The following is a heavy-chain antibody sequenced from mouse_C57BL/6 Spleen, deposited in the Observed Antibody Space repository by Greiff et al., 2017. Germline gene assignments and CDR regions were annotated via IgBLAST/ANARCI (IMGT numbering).Heavy chain of an antibody. D-gene: IGHD1-1*01. CDR2: INPNNGGT. J-gene: IGHJ1*03. CDR3: ARESISDGSSHWYFDV. V-gene: IGHV1-18*01. Sequence: EVQLQQSGPELVKPGASVKIPCKASGYTFTDYNMDWVQQSHGKSLEWIGDINPNNGGTIYNQKFKGKATLTVDKSSSTAYMELRSLTSEDTAVYYCARESISDGSSHWYFDVWGTGTTVTVSS. CDR1: GYTFTDYN.